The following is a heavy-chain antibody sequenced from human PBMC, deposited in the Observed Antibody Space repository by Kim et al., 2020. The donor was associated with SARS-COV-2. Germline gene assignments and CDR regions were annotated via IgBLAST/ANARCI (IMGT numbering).Heavy chain of an antibody. CDR2: INPVSGAT. D-gene: IGHD4-17*01. V-gene: IGHV1-2*02. CDR3: ARVGAAYTDPVDP. J-gene: IGHJ5*02. CDR1: GYTFSDYY. Sequence: ASVKVSCKASGYTFSDYYMHWVRQAPGQGLEWMGRINPVSGATKYAQKFQDRVTMTRDTSITTAYLELTRLTSDDTAMYYCARVGAAYTDPVDPWGEG.